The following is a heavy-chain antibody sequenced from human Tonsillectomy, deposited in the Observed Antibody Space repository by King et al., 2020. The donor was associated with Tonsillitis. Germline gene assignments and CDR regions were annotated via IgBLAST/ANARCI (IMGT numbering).Heavy chain of an antibody. J-gene: IGHJ4*01. Sequence: DVQLVESGGGLVKPGGSLRLSCAASGFTFSSYSMNWVRQAPGKGLEWVSFISSRSSYIYYADSVKGRFTISRHNAKNSLYLQMNSLRVEDTAVYYCTREYDILTSSTEYDNFDYWGHGTLVTVSS. CDR3: TREYDILTSSTEYDNFDY. D-gene: IGHD3-9*01. V-gene: IGHV3-21*01. CDR1: GFTFSSYS. CDR2: ISSRSSYI.